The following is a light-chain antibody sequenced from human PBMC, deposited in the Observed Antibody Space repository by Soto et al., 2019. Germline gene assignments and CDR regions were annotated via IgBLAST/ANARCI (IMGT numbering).Light chain of an antibody. J-gene: IGLJ1*01. Sequence: QSVLTQPPSVSGAPGQGVTISCTGSSSNIGAGYDVHWYQQLPGTAPKVLIYGNSNRPSGVPDRFSGSKSGTSASLAITGLQAEDKADDYCHSYDSTLSPLVFATGTTVTLL. CDR2: GNS. CDR3: HSYDSTLSPLV. V-gene: IGLV1-40*01. CDR1: SSNIGAGYD.